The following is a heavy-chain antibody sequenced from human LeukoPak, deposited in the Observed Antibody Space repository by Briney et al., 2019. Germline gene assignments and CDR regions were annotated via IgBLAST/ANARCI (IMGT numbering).Heavy chain of an antibody. Sequence: ASVKVSCKASGYTFTGYAMHWVRQAPGQRLEWMGWINAGNGNTKYSQKFQGRVTITRDTSASTAYMELSSLRSEDTAVYYCARDRWGRSILSYWGQGTLVTVSS. D-gene: IGHD3-9*01. J-gene: IGHJ4*02. CDR1: GYTFTGYA. CDR3: ARDRWGRSILSY. CDR2: INAGNGNT. V-gene: IGHV1-3*01.